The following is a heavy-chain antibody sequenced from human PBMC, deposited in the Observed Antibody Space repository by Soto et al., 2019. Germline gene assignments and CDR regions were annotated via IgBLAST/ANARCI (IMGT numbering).Heavy chain of an antibody. J-gene: IGHJ4*02. CDR2: ISASGERT. V-gene: IGHV3-23*01. Sequence: DVQLLESGGGLVQPGGSLRLSCAASGLTFTNYAMNWVRQAPGKGLEWVSSISASGERTYYADSVNGRFTISRDNSNNTLHLQMNSLRADDTAVYHCAKGSGKGGIYSYFDYWGQGTLVTVSS. D-gene: IGHD1-26*01. CDR1: GLTFTNYA. CDR3: AKGSGKGGIYSYFDY.